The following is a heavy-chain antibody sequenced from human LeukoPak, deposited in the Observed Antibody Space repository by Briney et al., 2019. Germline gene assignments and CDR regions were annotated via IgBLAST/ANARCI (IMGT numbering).Heavy chain of an antibody. V-gene: IGHV3-74*01. CDR1: GFTFSTYW. J-gene: IGHJ4*02. CDR3: AGGSGSYLNY. D-gene: IGHD1-26*01. Sequence: GGSLRLSCVASGFTFSTYWMHWVRRAPGKGPVRVSRINSDGRSISYADSVEGRFTVSRDNAKNTLFLQMDSLRAEDTAIYYCAGGSGSYLNYWGQGTLVTVSS. CDR2: INSDGRSI.